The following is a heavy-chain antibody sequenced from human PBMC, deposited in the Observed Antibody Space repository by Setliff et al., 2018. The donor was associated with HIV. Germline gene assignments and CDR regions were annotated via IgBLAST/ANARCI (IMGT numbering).Heavy chain of an antibody. D-gene: IGHD3-10*01. Sequence: LKISCKGSGYSFTSYWIGWVRQMPGKGLEWMGIIYPGDSDTRYSPSFQGQVTISADESISTAYLQWSSLKASDTAMYYCARRRLAYDSWSYRGNWFFDLWGRGTLVTVSS. V-gene: IGHV5-51*01. CDR3: ARRRLAYDSWSYRGNWFFDL. CDR1: GYSFTSYW. CDR2: IYPGDSDT. J-gene: IGHJ2*01.